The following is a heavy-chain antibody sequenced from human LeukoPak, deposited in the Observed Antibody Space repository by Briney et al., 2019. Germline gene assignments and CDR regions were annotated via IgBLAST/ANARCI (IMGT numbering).Heavy chain of an antibody. Sequence: PSETLSLTCTVSHYSISSNYYWGWTRQPPGKGLEWIGSIYHSGSTYYNPSLKSRVTISVDTSKNQFSLKLTSATAADTAVYYCARSSGYMSYWGQGTLVTVSS. CDR3: ARSSGYMSY. CDR2: IYHSGST. V-gene: IGHV4-38-2*02. CDR1: HYSISSNYY. D-gene: IGHD3-22*01. J-gene: IGHJ4*02.